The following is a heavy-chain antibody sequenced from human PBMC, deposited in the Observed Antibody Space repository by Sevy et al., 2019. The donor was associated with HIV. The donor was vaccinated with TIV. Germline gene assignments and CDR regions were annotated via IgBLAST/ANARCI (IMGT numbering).Heavy chain of an antibody. J-gene: IGHJ5*02. CDR1: GVSISGGAHY. Sequence: SETLSLTCTVSGVSISGGAHYWGWIRQPPGKGLEWIGSISYTGSTYYNPSLKSRVTISVDTSKNQFSLKLTSVTAADTAVYYCARRGDNNWFDPSGQGTLVTVSS. CDR2: ISYTGST. D-gene: IGHD2-15*01. CDR3: ARRGDNNWFDP. V-gene: IGHV4-39*01.